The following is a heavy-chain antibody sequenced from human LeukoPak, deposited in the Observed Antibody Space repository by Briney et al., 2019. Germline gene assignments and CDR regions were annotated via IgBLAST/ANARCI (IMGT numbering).Heavy chain of an antibody. Sequence: GGSLRLSCAASGFTFSSNAMHWVRQAPGKGLEWVAVIWYDGSKKYYADSVKGRFTISRDNSKNTLFLQMNSLRAEDTAVYYCAKDYYDSSPGYFDYWGQGTLVTVSS. CDR1: GFTFSSNA. CDR2: IWYDGSKK. V-gene: IGHV3-33*06. D-gene: IGHD3-22*01. J-gene: IGHJ4*01. CDR3: AKDYYDSSPGYFDY.